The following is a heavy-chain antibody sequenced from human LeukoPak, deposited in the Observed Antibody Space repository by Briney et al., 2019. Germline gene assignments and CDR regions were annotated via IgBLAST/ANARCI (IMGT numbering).Heavy chain of an antibody. D-gene: IGHD5-18*01. V-gene: IGHV3-74*01. CDR3: VREDTALVHFGMDV. Sequence: GGSLTLSCAPSGPTFTTYWTYWARQAPGKGLVWVSRINSYANSTNYANSVEGRFTISRHNANHTLYPQANNLRADHTSLYHCVREDTALVHFGMDVCGQGTPVTVSS. CDR2: INSYANST. J-gene: IGHJ6*02. CDR1: GPTFTTYW.